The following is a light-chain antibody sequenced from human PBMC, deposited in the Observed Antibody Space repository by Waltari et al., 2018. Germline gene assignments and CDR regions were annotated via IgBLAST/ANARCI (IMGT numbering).Light chain of an antibody. J-gene: IGKJ4*01. CDR3: QHYYNWPLT. CDR1: QTVGTK. CDR2: GAS. V-gene: IGKV3-15*01. Sequence: EIVMTQSPTTLSVSPGKTATLSCTTSQTVGTKLAWYQQKPGQAPRLIIFGASTRAPGLPARFSASGSGTEFSLTISSLQSEDSAVYFCQHYYNWPLTFGGGTRIDI.